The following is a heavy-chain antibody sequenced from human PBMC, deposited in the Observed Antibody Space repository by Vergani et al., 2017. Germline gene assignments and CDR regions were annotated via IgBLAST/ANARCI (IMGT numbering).Heavy chain of an antibody. V-gene: IGHV3-7*01. Sequence: EVQLVESGGGLVQPGGSLRLSCAASGFTFSSYWMSWVRQAPGKGLEWVANIKQDGSEKYYVDSVKGRFTISRDNAKNSLYLHMNSLRAEDTAVYYCARGGWVRGVKLYYFDYWGQGTLVTVSS. CDR2: IKQDGSEK. D-gene: IGHD3-10*01. CDR3: ARGGWVRGVKLYYFDY. CDR1: GFTFSSYW. J-gene: IGHJ4*02.